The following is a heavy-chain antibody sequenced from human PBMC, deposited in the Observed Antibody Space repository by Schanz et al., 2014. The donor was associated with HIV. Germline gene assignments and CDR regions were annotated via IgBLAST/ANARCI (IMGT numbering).Heavy chain of an antibody. Sequence: VQLVESGGGVVQPGRSLRLSCTASGFTFNNYGMQWVRQAPGKGLEWVARSRVKSDSYATEYAASVTGRFTISRDDSKNSVYLQMNSLNIEDTAVYYCRGYRFYYGVDFWGQGTTVTVSS. J-gene: IGHJ6*02. CDR1: GFTFNNYG. V-gene: IGHV3-72*01. CDR3: RGYRFYYGVDF. CDR2: SRVKSDSYAT. D-gene: IGHD5-18*01.